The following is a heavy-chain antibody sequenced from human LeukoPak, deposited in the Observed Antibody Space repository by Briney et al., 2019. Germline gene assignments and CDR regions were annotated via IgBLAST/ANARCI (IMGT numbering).Heavy chain of an antibody. Sequence: PGGSLRLSCAASGFTFSSYEMNWVRQAPGKGLELISYISIIGNDIYYADSVKGRFTISRDNAKNSLYLQLNSLRAEDTAVYYCARGGSSGYNYNAFDIWGLGPMVTVSS. CDR2: ISIIGNDI. V-gene: IGHV3-48*03. CDR1: GFTFSSYE. J-gene: IGHJ3*02. CDR3: ARGGSSGYNYNAFDI. D-gene: IGHD3-22*01.